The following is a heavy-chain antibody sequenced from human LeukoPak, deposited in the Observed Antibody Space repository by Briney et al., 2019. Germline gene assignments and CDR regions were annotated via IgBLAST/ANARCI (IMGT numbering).Heavy chain of an antibody. J-gene: IGHJ4*02. CDR2: INPGGSSI. Sequence: GGSLRLSCAASGFTFSSYWMHWVRHVPGKGLVWVARINPGGSSITYADSVRGRFTISRDNAKNTLYLQMDSLRAEDTGVYYCARSNQADDYWGQGTLVTVSS. D-gene: IGHD1-14*01. CDR1: GFTFSSYW. V-gene: IGHV3-74*01. CDR3: ARSNQADDY.